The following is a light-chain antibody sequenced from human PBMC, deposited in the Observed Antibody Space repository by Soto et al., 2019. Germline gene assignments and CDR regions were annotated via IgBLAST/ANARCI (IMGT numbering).Light chain of an antibody. CDR2: EVS. V-gene: IGLV2-14*01. CDR3: SSYTSSRTLHVV. Sequence: QSALTQPASVSGSPGQSITISCTGTSSDVGGYNYVSWYQQHPGKAPKLMIYEVSNRPSGVSNRFSGSKSGNTASLTISGLQAEDEADYYCSSYTSSRTLHVVFGGGTKVTVL. J-gene: IGLJ2*01. CDR1: SSDVGGYNY.